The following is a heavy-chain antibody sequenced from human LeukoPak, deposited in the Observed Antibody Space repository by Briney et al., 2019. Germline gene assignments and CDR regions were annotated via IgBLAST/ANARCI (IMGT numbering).Heavy chain of an antibody. V-gene: IGHV3-7*01. CDR3: VRFRPGY. Sequence: GGSLRFSCVVSGFSFSSSWVSWVRQAPGNGLEWVANIKQDGSEKYYVDSVKGRFTISRDNAKNSLYLQMNSLRAEDTAVYYCVRFRPGYWGQGTLVTVSS. CDR1: GFSFSSSW. J-gene: IGHJ4*02. CDR2: IKQDGSEK.